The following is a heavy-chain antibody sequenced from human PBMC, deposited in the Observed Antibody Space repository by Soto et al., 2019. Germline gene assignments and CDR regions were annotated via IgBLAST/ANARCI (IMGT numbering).Heavy chain of an antibody. CDR2: IGSSGSTM. J-gene: IGHJ3*02. CDR3: ASPPHILAVAAFDI. Sequence: GGSLRLSCAASGFTFSENYMGWIRQAPGKGLEWISYIGSSGSTMFYADSVKGRFTISRDNAENSVYLQMSSLTVEDTAVYYCASPPHILAVAAFDIRGQGTMVTVSS. D-gene: IGHD2-8*02. V-gene: IGHV3-11*01. CDR1: GFTFSENY.